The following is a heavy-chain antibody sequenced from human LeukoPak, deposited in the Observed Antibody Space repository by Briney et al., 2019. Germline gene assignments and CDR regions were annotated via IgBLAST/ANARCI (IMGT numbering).Heavy chain of an antibody. D-gene: IGHD3-22*01. CDR3: ARVPYYYDSSGYSLDY. CDR1: GYTFTGYY. J-gene: IGHJ4*02. CDR2: INPNSGGT. Sequence: GASVKVSCKASGYTFTGYYMHWVRQAPGQGLEWMGWINPNSGGTNYAQKFQGRVTMTRDTSISTAYMELTRLRSDDTAVYYCARVPYYYDSSGYSLDYWGQGTLVTVSS. V-gene: IGHV1-2*02.